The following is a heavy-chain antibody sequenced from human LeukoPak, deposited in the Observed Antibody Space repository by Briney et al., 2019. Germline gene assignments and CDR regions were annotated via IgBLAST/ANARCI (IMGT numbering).Heavy chain of an antibody. D-gene: IGHD1-1*01. CDR3: ARDLDYYYYYYGMDV. Sequence: GGSLRLSCAASGFTFSSYAMHWVRQAPGKGLEWVAVISYDGSNKYYADSVKGRFTISRDNSKNTLYLQMNNLRAEDTAVYYCARDLDYYYYYYGMDVWGQGTTVTVSS. J-gene: IGHJ6*02. CDR1: GFTFSSYA. CDR2: ISYDGSNK. V-gene: IGHV3-30-3*01.